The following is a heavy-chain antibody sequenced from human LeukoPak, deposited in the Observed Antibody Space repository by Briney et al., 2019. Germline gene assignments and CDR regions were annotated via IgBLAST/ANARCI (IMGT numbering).Heavy chain of an antibody. CDR3: ARRGYSYGRFDP. J-gene: IGHJ5*02. CDR2: IYYSGST. D-gene: IGHD5-18*01. CDR1: GVSISSYY. Sequence: SETLSLTCTVSGVSISSYYWSWIRQPPGKGLEWIGYIYYSGSTNYNPSLKSRVTISVDTSKNQFSLKLSSVTAADTAVYYCARRGYSYGRFDPWGQGTLVTVSS. V-gene: IGHV4-59*01.